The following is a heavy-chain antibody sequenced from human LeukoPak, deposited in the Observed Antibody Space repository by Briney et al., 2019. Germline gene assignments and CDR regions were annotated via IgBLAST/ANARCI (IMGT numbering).Heavy chain of an antibody. V-gene: IGHV3-30*04. J-gene: IGHJ6*03. Sequence: GGSLRLSCAASGFTFSSCAMHWVRQAPGKGLEWVALISYDASNKYYTDSVKGRFTISRDNSKNTLYLQMNSLRAEDTAVYYCARNYDYWSGPYFMGVWGKGTTVTVSS. CDR1: GFTFSSCA. D-gene: IGHD3-3*01. CDR2: ISYDASNK. CDR3: ARNYDYWSGPYFMGV.